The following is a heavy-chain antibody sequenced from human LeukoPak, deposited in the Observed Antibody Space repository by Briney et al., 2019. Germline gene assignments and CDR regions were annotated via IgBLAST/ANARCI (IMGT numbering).Heavy chain of an antibody. V-gene: IGHV1-2*02. CDR2: INPNSGGT. Sequence: VASVKVSCKASGYTFTGYYMHWVRQAPGQGLEWMGWINPNSGGTNYAQKFQGRVTMTRDTSISTAYMELSRLRSDDTAVYYCARVRGELGSGTCYFDYWGQGTLVTVSS. CDR1: GYTFTGYY. J-gene: IGHJ4*02. D-gene: IGHD3-10*01. CDR3: ARVRGELGSGTCYFDY.